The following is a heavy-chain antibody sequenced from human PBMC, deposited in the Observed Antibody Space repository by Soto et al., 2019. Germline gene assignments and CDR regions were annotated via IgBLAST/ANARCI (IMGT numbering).Heavy chain of an antibody. CDR2: ISYDGSNK. Sequence: QPGGSLRLSCAASGFTFSSYGMHWVRQAPGKGLEWVAVISYDGSNKYYADSVKGRFTISRDNSKNTLYLQMNSLRAEDTAVYYCAKDRGYSGYDSFDYWGQGTLVTVSS. V-gene: IGHV3-30*18. D-gene: IGHD5-12*01. CDR3: AKDRGYSGYDSFDY. J-gene: IGHJ4*02. CDR1: GFTFSSYG.